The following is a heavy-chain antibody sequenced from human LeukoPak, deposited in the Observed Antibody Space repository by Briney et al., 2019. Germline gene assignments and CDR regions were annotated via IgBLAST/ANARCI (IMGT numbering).Heavy chain of an antibody. J-gene: IGHJ4*02. D-gene: IGHD1-26*01. CDR3: ARDGSPFDS. CDR1: AFTFRSYW. V-gene: IGHV3-7*01. Sequence: GGSLRLSCAASAFTFRSYWMSWVRQAPGKGQEWVANIKQDGSEKYYVDSVKGRFTISRDNAKKSLYLQMNSLGAEDTAVYYCARDGSPFDSWGQGTLVTVSS. CDR2: IKQDGSEK.